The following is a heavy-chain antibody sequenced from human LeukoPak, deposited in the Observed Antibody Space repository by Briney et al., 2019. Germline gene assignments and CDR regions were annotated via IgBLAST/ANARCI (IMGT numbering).Heavy chain of an antibody. CDR1: GITFRSYW. Sequence: GGSLRLSCAASGITFRSYWMSWVRQAPGKGLEWVANIKRDGSEKFYVDSVKGRFTISRDNAKNSLYLQMNSPRADDTAVYYCARGPNTDYGRRYYYYMDVWGKGTTVTVS. CDR3: ARGPNTDYGRRYYYYMDV. CDR2: IKRDGSEK. V-gene: IGHV3-7*01. J-gene: IGHJ6*03. D-gene: IGHD4-17*01.